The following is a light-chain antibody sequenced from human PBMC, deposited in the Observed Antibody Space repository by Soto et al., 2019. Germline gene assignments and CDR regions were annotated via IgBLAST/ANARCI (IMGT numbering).Light chain of an antibody. CDR1: QGISSY. J-gene: IGKJ3*01. V-gene: IGKV1-9*01. CDR2: AAS. CDR3: QQLNSYPFT. Sequence: DIQLTQSPSFLSASVGDRVTITCRASQGISSYLAWYQQKAGKAPKLLIYAASTLQSGVPSRFSGSGSGTEFTLTISSLQPEDFATYYCQQLNSYPFTFVPGTKVDIK.